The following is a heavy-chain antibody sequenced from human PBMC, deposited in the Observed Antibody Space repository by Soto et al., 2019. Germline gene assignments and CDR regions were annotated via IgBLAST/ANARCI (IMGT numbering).Heavy chain of an antibody. J-gene: IGHJ6*02. V-gene: IGHV1-2*02. CDR3: ARERKFDFWRKGLDV. D-gene: IGHD3-3*01. Sequence: ASVKVSCKASGHTFTGYYVHWVRQAPRQGLEWMGRINPNSGDTYVAQRFQGRVTMNRDTSIGTAYMELSSLQSEDTAVYYCARERKFDFWRKGLDVWGQGTTVTVSS. CDR2: INPNSGDT. CDR1: GHTFTGYY.